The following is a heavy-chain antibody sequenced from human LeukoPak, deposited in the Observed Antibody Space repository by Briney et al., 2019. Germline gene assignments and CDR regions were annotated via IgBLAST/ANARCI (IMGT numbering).Heavy chain of an antibody. Sequence: GGSLRLSCAASGFTFSSYSMNWVRQAPGKGLEWVSSISSSSSYIYYADSVKGRFTISRDNAKNSLYLQMNSLRAEDTAVYYCTRSLYGSGSYYPFDYWGQGTLVTVSP. J-gene: IGHJ4*02. CDR1: GFTFSSYS. CDR3: TRSLYGSGSYYPFDY. CDR2: ISSSSSYI. D-gene: IGHD3-10*01. V-gene: IGHV3-21*06.